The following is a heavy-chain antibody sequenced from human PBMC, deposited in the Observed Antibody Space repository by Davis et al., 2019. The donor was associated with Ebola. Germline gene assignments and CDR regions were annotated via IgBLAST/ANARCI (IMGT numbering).Heavy chain of an antibody. CDR1: GYDFATHW. D-gene: IGHD2-2*01. J-gene: IGHJ6*02. V-gene: IGHV5-51*01. CDR3: ARLSTTSYFHGMDV. Sequence: GESLKISCEASGYDFATHWIGWVRQMPGKGLEWMGIIYPRDSDTRYSPSFQGQVTISADKSINTAYLQWSSLKASDTAMYYCARLSTTSYFHGMDVWGQGTTVTVSS. CDR2: IYPRDSDT.